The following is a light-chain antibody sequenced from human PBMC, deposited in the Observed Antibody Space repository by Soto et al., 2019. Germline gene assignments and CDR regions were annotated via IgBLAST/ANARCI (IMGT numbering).Light chain of an antibody. CDR2: GAS. CDR3: QQYGSSPPLT. CDR1: QSVSSSH. Sequence: EIVLTQSPGTLSLSPGERATLSCRASQSVSSSHLAWYQQKPGQAPRLLIYGASSRATGIPDRFSGSGSGTDFTLTLSRLEPEAFVVYYCQQYGSSPPLTFGGGTKVEIK. V-gene: IGKV3-20*01. J-gene: IGKJ4*01.